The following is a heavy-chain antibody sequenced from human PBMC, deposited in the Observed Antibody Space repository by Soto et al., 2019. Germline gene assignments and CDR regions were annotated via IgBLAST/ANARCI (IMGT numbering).Heavy chain of an antibody. V-gene: IGHV4-59*01. CDR2: IFHSLGA. J-gene: IGHJ4*02. CDR1: GGSTTSDY. Sequence: PLETLSLTCTVSGGSTTSDYWSWIRQPPGKGLEWLGYIFHSLGAKYNPSLGSRGTISLDTSKNQFSLKLSSVTAADTAVYYCARFGIGSTKNPTFDYWGQGALVTVSS. D-gene: IGHD1-26*01. CDR3: ARFGIGSTKNPTFDY.